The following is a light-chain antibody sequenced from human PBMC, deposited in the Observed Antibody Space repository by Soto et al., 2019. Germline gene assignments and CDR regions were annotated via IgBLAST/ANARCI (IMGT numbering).Light chain of an antibody. V-gene: IGLV2-14*01. Sequence: QPASVSGSPGQPITISCTGTSSDVGGYNYVSWYQQHPGKAPKLMIYDVSNRPSGVSNRFSGSKSGNTASLTISGLQAEDEADYYCSSYTSSSTLDYVFGTGTQLTVL. CDR2: DVS. J-gene: IGLJ1*01. CDR3: SSYTSSSTLDYV. CDR1: SSDVGGYNY.